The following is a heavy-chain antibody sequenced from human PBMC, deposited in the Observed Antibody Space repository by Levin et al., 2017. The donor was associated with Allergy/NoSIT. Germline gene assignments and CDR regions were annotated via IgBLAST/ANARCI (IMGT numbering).Heavy chain of an antibody. V-gene: IGHV4-34*01. CDR1: GGSFSGYY. CDR2: INHSGST. CDR3: ARAPPYYYDSSGYPY. J-gene: IGHJ4*02. Sequence: GSLRLSCAVYGGSFSGYYWSWIRQPPGKGLEWIGEINHSGSTNYNPSLKSRVTISVDTSKNQFSLKLSSVTAADTAVYYCARAPPYYYDSSGYPYWGQGTLVTVSS. D-gene: IGHD3-22*01.